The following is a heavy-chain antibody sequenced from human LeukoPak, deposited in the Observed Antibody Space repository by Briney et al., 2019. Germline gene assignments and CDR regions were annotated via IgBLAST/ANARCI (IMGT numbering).Heavy chain of an antibody. CDR1: GYSFTSYW. V-gene: IGHV5-51*01. Sequence: RGESLKVSCKGSGYSFTSYWIGWVRQMPGKGLEWMGIICPGDSDTRYSPSFQGQVTISADKSISTAYLQWSSLKASDTAMYYRARAPDLDIVVVYDAFDIWGQGTMVTVSS. J-gene: IGHJ3*02. CDR2: ICPGDSDT. CDR3: ARAPDLDIVVVYDAFDI. D-gene: IGHD2-2*01.